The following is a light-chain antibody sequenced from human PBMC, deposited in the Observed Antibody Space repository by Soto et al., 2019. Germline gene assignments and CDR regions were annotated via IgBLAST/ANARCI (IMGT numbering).Light chain of an antibody. J-gene: IGLJ2*01. V-gene: IGLV1-47*01. CDR1: SSNIGSNY. CDR2: RNN. Sequence: QSVLTQPPSASGTPGQRVTISCSGSSSNIGSNYVYWYQQLPGTAPKLLIYRNNQRPSGVPDRFSGSKSGTSASLAISGLRSEDEADYYWAAWDDSLSGPVVFGGGTKLTVV. CDR3: AAWDDSLSGPVV.